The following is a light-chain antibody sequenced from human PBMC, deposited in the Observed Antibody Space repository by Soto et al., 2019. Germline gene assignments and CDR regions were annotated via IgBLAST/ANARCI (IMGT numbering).Light chain of an antibody. CDR2: GAS. Sequence: EIVMTQSPATLSVSPGERATLSCRASQSVTSNLAWYQQKPGRAPRLLISGASTRATGIPARFSGSGSGTEFTLTISNLQSEDFALYYCQHYFSWPYTFGQGTKLEIK. CDR3: QHYFSWPYT. CDR1: QSVTSN. V-gene: IGKV3-15*01. J-gene: IGKJ2*01.